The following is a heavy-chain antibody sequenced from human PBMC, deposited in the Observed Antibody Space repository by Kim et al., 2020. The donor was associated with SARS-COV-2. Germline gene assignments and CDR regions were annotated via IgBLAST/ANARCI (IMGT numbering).Heavy chain of an antibody. CDR3: ARVRDTAMELDAFDI. J-gene: IGHJ3*02. CDR1: GFTVSSNY. D-gene: IGHD5-18*01. Sequence: GGSLRLSCAASGFTVSSNYMSWVRQAPGKGLEWVSVIYSGGSTYYADSVKGRFTISRHNSKNTLYLQMNSLRAEDTAVYYCARVRDTAMELDAFDIWGQGTMVTVSS. CDR2: IYSGGST. V-gene: IGHV3-53*04.